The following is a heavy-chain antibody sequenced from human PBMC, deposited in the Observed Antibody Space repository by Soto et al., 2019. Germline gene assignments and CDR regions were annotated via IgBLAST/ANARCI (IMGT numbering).Heavy chain of an antibody. Sequence: QVQLVQSGAEVKKPGASVKVSCKASGDTFTKYDINWVRQATGQGLEWMGWMNPSNGNAGYAQNFRGRVTMTSNTSISTAYMGLSGLRSEDTAVYYCARRKERSGPNYFDFWGQGTLVTVSS. J-gene: IGHJ4*02. D-gene: IGHD6-25*01. CDR1: GDTFTKYD. V-gene: IGHV1-8*01. CDR3: ARRKERSGPNYFDF. CDR2: MNPSNGNA.